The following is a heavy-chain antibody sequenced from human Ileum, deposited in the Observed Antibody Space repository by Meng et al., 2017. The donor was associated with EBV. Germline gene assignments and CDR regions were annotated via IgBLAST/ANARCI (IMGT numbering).Heavy chain of an antibody. CDR1: GYTFTHHG. Sequence: QAQLVQSGGEVKKPXXXXKVXXKXXGYTFTHHGISWIRQAPGQGLEWMGWISCYNGDTNYAQKFQGKVTMTTDTSTSTAYMDLRSLRSDDTAVYYCARDPSNTSGRYAYFDYWGQGTLVTVSS. CDR3: ARDPSNTSGRYAYFDY. CDR2: ISCYNGDT. J-gene: IGHJ4*02. D-gene: IGHD6-19*01. V-gene: IGHV1-18*01.